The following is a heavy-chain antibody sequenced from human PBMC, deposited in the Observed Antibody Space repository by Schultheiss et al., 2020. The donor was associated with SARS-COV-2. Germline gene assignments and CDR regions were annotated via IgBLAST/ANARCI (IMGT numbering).Heavy chain of an antibody. CDR1: GFTFSSYG. Sequence: GGSLRLSCAASGFTFSSYGMSWVRQAPGKGVEWVAGLAFDGGNTYYADSVKGRFTISRDTSKNTLYLQMNSLRPEDTAVYYCAKDRTLTGRIARYLFDYWGQGTLVTVSS. CDR3: AKDRTLTGRIARYLFDY. V-gene: IGHV3-30*18. D-gene: IGHD2-15*01. CDR2: LAFDGGNT. J-gene: IGHJ4*02.